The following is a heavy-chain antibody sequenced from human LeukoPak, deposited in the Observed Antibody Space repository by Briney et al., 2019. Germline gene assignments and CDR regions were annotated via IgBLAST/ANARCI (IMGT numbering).Heavy chain of an antibody. CDR1: GYSFTTNW. CDR3: ARQGGSYQPFDY. Sequence: GESLKISCKGSGYSFTTNWFGWVRQMPGKGLEWMGIISPGDSDTRYSPSFQGQVTISVDKSISTAYVQWSSLQASDTAMYFCARQGGSYQPFDYWGQGTLVTVSS. J-gene: IGHJ4*02. V-gene: IGHV5-51*01. CDR2: ISPGDSDT. D-gene: IGHD1-26*01.